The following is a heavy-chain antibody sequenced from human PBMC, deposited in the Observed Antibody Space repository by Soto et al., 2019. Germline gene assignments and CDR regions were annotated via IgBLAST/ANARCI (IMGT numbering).Heavy chain of an antibody. CDR1: GYTFTSYA. V-gene: IGHV1-3*01. CDR3: ACDPNGNYYYYGMDV. CDR2: INAGNGNT. J-gene: IGHJ6*02. Sequence: GASVKVSCKASGYTFTSYAMHWVRQAPGQRLEWMGWINAGNGNTKYSQKFQGRVTITRDTSASTAYMELSSLRSEDTAVYYCACDPNGNYYYYGMDVWGQGTTVTVSS. D-gene: IGHD1-1*01.